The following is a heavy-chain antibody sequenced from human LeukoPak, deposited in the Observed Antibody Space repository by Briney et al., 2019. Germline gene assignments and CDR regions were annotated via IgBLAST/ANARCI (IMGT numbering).Heavy chain of an antibody. J-gene: IGHJ2*01. CDR3: ARSRRYYDSSGYPQGWYSDL. V-gene: IGHV3-7*01. D-gene: IGHD3-22*01. CDR1: GFTFGTYW. Sequence: PGGSLRLSCAASGFTFGTYWMSWVRQAPGKGLEWVANIKQDGSEKHYVDSVKGRFTISRDNAKNSLYLQMNSLRAEDTAVYYCARSRRYYDSSGYPQGWYSDLWGRGTLVTVSS. CDR2: IKQDGSEK.